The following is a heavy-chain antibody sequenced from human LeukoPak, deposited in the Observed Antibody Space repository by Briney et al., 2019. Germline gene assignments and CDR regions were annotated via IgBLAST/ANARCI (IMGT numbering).Heavy chain of an antibody. J-gene: IGHJ4*02. CDR1: GFTFSSYA. Sequence: GGSLRLSCAASGFTFSSYAMSWVRQAPGKGLEWVSAISGSGGSTYYADSAKGRFTISRDNSKNTLYLQMNSLRAEDTAVYYCAKNPGFGVGVRYYFDYWGQGTLVTVSS. D-gene: IGHD3-10*01. CDR2: ISGSGGST. CDR3: AKNPGFGVGVRYYFDY. V-gene: IGHV3-23*01.